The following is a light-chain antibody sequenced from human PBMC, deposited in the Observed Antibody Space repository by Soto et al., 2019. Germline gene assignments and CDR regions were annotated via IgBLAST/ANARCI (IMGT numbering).Light chain of an antibody. CDR3: QQFAGS. V-gene: IGKV3-20*01. CDR1: QSVSPSS. Sequence: EIVLTQSPGTLSLSPGERATLSCRASQSVSPSSLAWYQQRPGQSPRLLIYGASSRANGIPDRFSGRGSGTDFTLIISRLEPEDFAVYYCQQFAGSFGGGTKVDIK. J-gene: IGKJ4*02. CDR2: GAS.